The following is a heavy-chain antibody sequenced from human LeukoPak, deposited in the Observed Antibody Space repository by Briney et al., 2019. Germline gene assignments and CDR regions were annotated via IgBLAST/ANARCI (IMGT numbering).Heavy chain of an antibody. CDR1: GFTLTSYT. Sequence: PGGSLTLSCAASGFTLTSYTMSWVRQAPGKGLEWVSSISSSSSYIYYADSVKGRFTISRDNAKNSLYLQMNSLRAEDTAVYYCARDRRPTVTTEWHAFDIWGQGTMVTVSS. J-gene: IGHJ3*02. CDR3: ARDRRPTVTTEWHAFDI. D-gene: IGHD4-17*01. CDR2: ISSSSSYI. V-gene: IGHV3-21*01.